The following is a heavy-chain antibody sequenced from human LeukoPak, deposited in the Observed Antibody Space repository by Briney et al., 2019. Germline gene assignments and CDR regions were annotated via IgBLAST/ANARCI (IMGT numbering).Heavy chain of an antibody. CDR2: INHSGST. CDR3: ATNPGGYCSSTNCYGEAP. J-gene: IGHJ5*02. D-gene: IGHD2-2*01. V-gene: IGHV4-34*01. CDR1: GGSFSGYY. Sequence: SETLSLTCAVYGGSFSGYYWSWIRQPPGKGLEWIGEINHSGSTNYNPSPKSRVTISVDTPRNQFSLKLSSVTAADTAVYYCATNPGGYCSSTNCYGEAPWGQGTLVTVSS.